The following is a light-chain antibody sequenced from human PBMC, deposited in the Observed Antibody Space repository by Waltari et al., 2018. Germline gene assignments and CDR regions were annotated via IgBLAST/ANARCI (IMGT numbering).Light chain of an antibody. CDR2: KDT. J-gene: IGLJ2*01. CDR1: ELPKQY. CDR3: QSADSTNTYWV. Sequence: SYELTQPPSVSVSPGQTARITCSGDELPKQYAFWYRQKPGQAPELLIYKDTERPSGLPERVSASSSGTTVTLTITGVQPEDEADYYCQSADSTNTYWVFGGGTKLTVL. V-gene: IGLV3-25*03.